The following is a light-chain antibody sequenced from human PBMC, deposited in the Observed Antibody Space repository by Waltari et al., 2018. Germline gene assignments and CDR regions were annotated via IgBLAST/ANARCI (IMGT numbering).Light chain of an antibody. Sequence: YVLTQPPSVSVAPGQTARISCGGNNIVSKSVHWYQHNPGPAPGLVLSVESDRPSGIPERFSGSKSGNTATLTITRVEAGDEADYYCQVWDFSVDHVFGGGTKLTVL. CDR3: QVWDFSVDHV. V-gene: IGLV3-21*02. CDR2: VES. J-gene: IGLJ2*01. CDR1: NIVSKS.